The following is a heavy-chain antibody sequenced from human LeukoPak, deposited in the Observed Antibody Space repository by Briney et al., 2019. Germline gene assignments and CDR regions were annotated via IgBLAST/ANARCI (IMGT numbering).Heavy chain of an antibody. CDR3: AKGIPHLTIFGVVKIPLIDY. D-gene: IGHD3-3*01. CDR2: ISYDGSNK. V-gene: IGHV3-30*18. J-gene: IGHJ4*02. CDR1: GFTFSSYG. Sequence: PGRSLRLSCAASGFTFSSYGMHWVRQAPGKGLEWVAVISYDGSNKYYADSVKGRFTISRDNSKNTLYLQMNSLRAEDTAVYYCAKGIPHLTIFGVVKIPLIDYWGQGTLVTVSS.